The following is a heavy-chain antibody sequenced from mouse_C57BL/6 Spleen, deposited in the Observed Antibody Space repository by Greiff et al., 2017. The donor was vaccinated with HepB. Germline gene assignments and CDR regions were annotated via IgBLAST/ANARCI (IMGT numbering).Heavy chain of an antibody. J-gene: IGHJ3*01. CDR3: ARNALYDGYYEFAY. Sequence: QVHVKQPGAELVKPGASVKLSCKASGYTFTSYWMQWVKQRPGQGLEWIGEIDPSDSYTNYNQKFRGKATLTVDTSSSTAYMQLSSLTSEDSAVYYCARNALYDGYYEFAYWGQGTLVTVSA. CDR2: IDPSDSYT. CDR1: GYTFTSYW. D-gene: IGHD2-3*01. V-gene: IGHV1-50*01.